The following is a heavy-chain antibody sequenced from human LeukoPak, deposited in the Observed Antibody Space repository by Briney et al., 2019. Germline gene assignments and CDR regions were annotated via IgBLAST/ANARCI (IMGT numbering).Heavy chain of an antibody. CDR1: GYTFTGYY. D-gene: IGHD2-8*01. V-gene: IGHV1-2*02. Sequence: ASVTVSCKASGYTFTGYYMHWVRQAPGQGLEWMGWINPNSGGTNYAQKFQGRVTMTRDTSISTAHMELSRLRSDDTAVYYCARGVVLKTGPMDVWGKGTTVTVSS. CDR2: INPNSGGT. J-gene: IGHJ6*04. CDR3: ARGVVLKTGPMDV.